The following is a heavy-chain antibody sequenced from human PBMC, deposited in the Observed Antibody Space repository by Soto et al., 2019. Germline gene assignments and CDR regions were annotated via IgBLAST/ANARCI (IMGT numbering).Heavy chain of an antibody. CDR1: GGSIGGSSYY. V-gene: IGHV4-39*01. CDR2: VHYSGST. CDR3: ASFSGATYGDYGGGINY. D-gene: IGHD4-17*01. Sequence: SETLSLTCTVSGGSIGGSSYYWGWIRQPPGKGLECIGSVHYSGSTDYNPSLKSRVTISVDTSKNQFSLKLTSVTAADTAVYFCASFSGATYGDYGGGINYWGQGTLVTVSS. J-gene: IGHJ4*02.